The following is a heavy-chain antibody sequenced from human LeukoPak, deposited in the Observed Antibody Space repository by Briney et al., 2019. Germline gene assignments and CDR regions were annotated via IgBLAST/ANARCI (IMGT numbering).Heavy chain of an antibody. J-gene: IGHJ5*02. D-gene: IGHD2-15*01. CDR2: ISSSSSYI. Sequence: PGGSLRLSYAASGFTFSSYSMNWVRQAPGKGLEWVSSISSSSSYIYYADSVKGRFTISRDNAKNSLYLQMNSLRAEDTAVYYCARGDCSGGSCRDIYNWFDPWGQGTLVTVSS. V-gene: IGHV3-21*01. CDR3: ARGDCSGGSCRDIYNWFDP. CDR1: GFTFSSYS.